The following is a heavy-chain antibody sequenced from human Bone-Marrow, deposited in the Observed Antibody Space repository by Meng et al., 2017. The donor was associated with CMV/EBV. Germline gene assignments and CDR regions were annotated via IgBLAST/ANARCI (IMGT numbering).Heavy chain of an antibody. CDR3: AREGGGNSGEYYYYYGMYV. CDR2: IIPIFGTA. Sequence: SVKVSCKASGGTFSSYAISWVRQAPGQWLEWMGGIIPIFGTANYAQKFQGRVTITTDESTSTAYMELSSLRSEDTAVYYCAREGGGNSGEYYYYYGMYVWGQGTTVTVSS. D-gene: IGHD4-23*01. J-gene: IGHJ6*02. CDR1: GGTFSSYA. V-gene: IGHV1-69*05.